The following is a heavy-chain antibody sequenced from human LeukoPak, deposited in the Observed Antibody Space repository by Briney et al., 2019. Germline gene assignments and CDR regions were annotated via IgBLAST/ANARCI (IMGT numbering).Heavy chain of an antibody. CDR2: INAGNGNT. CDR1: GYTFTSYA. Sequence: APVKVSCKASGYTFTSYAMHWVRQAPGQRLEWMGWINAGNGNTKYSQKFQGRVTINRDTSASTAYMEPSSLRSEDTAVYYCARDTSIVVVPAAPDYWGQGTLVTVSS. J-gene: IGHJ4*02. D-gene: IGHD2-2*01. V-gene: IGHV1-3*01. CDR3: ARDTSIVVVPAAPDY.